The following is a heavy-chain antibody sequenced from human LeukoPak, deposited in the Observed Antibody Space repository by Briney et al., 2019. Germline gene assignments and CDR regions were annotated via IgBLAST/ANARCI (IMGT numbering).Heavy chain of an antibody. Sequence: GGSLRLSCAASGFTFSSYAMHWVRQAPGKGLEYVSAISSNGGSTYYANSVKGRFTISRDNSKSTLYLQMGSLRAEDMAVYYCARMGYNWNDVDYWGQGTLVTVSS. J-gene: IGHJ4*02. V-gene: IGHV3-64*01. D-gene: IGHD1-20*01. CDR1: GFTFSSYA. CDR3: ARMGYNWNDVDY. CDR2: ISSNGGST.